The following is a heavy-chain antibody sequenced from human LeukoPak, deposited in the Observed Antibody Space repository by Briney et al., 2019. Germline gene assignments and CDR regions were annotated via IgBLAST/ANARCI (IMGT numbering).Heavy chain of an antibody. CDR3: ARDHYDFWSGYLLDY. Sequence: SETLSLTCTVSGYSISSGYYWGWIRQPPGKGLEWIGSIYHSGRTFYNPSLKSRVTISVDTSKNQFSLKLTSVTAADTAVYYCARDHYDFWSGYLLDYWGQGTLVTVSS. CDR2: IYHSGRT. D-gene: IGHD3-3*01. J-gene: IGHJ4*02. CDR1: GYSISSGYY. V-gene: IGHV4-38-2*02.